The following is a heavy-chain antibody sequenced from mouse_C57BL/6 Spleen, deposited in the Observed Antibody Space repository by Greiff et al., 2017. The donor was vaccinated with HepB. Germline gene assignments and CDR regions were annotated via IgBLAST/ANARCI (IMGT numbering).Heavy chain of an antibody. CDR2: ISSGSSTI. CDR3: AIYYGYDEGFAY. D-gene: IGHD2-2*01. Sequence: EVKLVESGGGLVKPGGSLKLSCAASGFTFSDYGMHWVRQAPEKGLEWVAYISSGSSTIYYADTVKGRFTISRDNAKNTLFLQMTSLRSEDTAMYYCAIYYGYDEGFAYWGQGTLVTVSA. V-gene: IGHV5-17*01. CDR1: GFTFSDYG. J-gene: IGHJ3*01.